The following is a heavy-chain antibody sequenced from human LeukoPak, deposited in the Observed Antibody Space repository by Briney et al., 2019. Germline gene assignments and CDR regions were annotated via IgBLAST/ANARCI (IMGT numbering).Heavy chain of an antibody. Sequence: NPSGTLSLTCAVSGGSISSLNLWSWLRQPPGKGLGWVGEMYLDGRTNFHPSVRGRVTIFIDKPKNQLSLQLTSVTAADTAVYYCAGLEGRYSTDWFYFFDYWGQGALVTVSS. CDR3: AGLEGRYSTDWFYFFDY. D-gene: IGHD6-19*01. J-gene: IGHJ4*02. CDR2: MYLDGRT. V-gene: IGHV4-4*02. CDR1: GGSISSLNL.